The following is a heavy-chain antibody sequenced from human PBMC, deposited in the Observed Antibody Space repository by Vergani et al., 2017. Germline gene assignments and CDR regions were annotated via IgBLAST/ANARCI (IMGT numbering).Heavy chain of an antibody. J-gene: IGHJ4*02. Sequence: VQLVESGGGVVQPGRSLRLSCAASGFTFSSYSMNWVRQAPGKGLEWVSSISSSSSYIYYADSVKGRFTISRDNAKNSLYLQMNSLRAEDTAVYYCARDVRSGYSSGLDYWGQGTLVTVSS. CDR1: GFTFSSYS. CDR2: ISSSSSYI. V-gene: IGHV3-21*01. D-gene: IGHD3-22*01. CDR3: ARDVRSGYSSGLDY.